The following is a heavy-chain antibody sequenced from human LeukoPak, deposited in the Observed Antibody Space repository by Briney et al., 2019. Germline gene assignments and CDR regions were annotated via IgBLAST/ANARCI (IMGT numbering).Heavy chain of an antibody. D-gene: IGHD4-17*01. CDR3: ARKDYGDHRGFDY. CDR1: GYSISSGYY. Sequence: SETLSLTCTVSGYSISSGYYWGWIRQPPGKGLEWIGSIYHSGSTYYNPSLKSRVTISVDTSKNQFSLKLSSVTAADTAVYYCARKDYGDHRGFDYWGQGTLVTVFS. J-gene: IGHJ4*02. V-gene: IGHV4-38-2*02. CDR2: IYHSGST.